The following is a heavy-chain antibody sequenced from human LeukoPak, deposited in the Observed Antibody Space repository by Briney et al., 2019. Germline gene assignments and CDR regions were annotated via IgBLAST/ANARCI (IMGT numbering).Heavy chain of an antibody. J-gene: IGHJ3*02. V-gene: IGHV3-11*04. CDR1: GFTVSSNY. CDR3: ASSSWYSSGAFDI. D-gene: IGHD6-13*01. CDR2: ISSSGSTI. Sequence: PGGSLRLSCAASGFTVSSNYMSWVRQAPGKGLEWVSYISSSGSTIYYADSVKGRFTISRDNAKNSLYLQMNSLRAEDTAVYYCASSSWYSSGAFDIWGQGTMVTVSS.